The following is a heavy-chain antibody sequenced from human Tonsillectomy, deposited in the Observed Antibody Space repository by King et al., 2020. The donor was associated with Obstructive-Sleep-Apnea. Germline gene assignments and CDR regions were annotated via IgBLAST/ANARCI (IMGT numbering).Heavy chain of an antibody. J-gene: IGHJ4*02. Sequence: VQLVESGGGLVKPGGSLRLSCAASGFTFSNAWMSWVRQAPGKGLEWVGRIKSKTDGGTTDYAAPVKGRFTISRDDSKNTLYLQMNSLKTEDTAVYYCTPPPTVTTSDYFDYWGQGTLVTVSS. D-gene: IGHD4-17*01. CDR2: IKSKTDGGTT. V-gene: IGHV3-15*01. CDR1: GFTFSNAW. CDR3: TPPPTVTTSDYFDY.